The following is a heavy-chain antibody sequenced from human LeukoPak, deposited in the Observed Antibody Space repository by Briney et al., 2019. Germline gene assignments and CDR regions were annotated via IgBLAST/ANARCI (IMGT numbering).Heavy chain of an antibody. D-gene: IGHD2-2*02. V-gene: IGHV4-30-4*08. Sequence: SETLSLTCSVSGGSISSGDYYWSWVRQPPGKGLEWIGYIYYSGSTYYNPSLKSRVTISVETSKNQFSLKLSSVTAADTAVYYCARDAPAYCSSTSCYSPLDYWGQGTLVTVSS. CDR1: GGSISSGDYY. CDR2: IYYSGST. CDR3: ARDAPAYCSSTSCYSPLDY. J-gene: IGHJ4*02.